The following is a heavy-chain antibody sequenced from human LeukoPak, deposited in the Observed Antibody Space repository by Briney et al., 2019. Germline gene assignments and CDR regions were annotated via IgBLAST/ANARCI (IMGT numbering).Heavy chain of an antibody. V-gene: IGHV3-23*01. CDR1: GFTFSSYA. D-gene: IGHD6-6*01. J-gene: IGHJ4*02. CDR2: ISGSGGST. CDR3: AKSISLYSSSSFDY. Sequence: QAGGSLRLSCAASGFTFSSYAMSWVRQAPGKGLEWVSAISGSGGSTYYADSVKGRFTISRDNSKSTLYLQMNSLRAEDTAVYYCAKSISLYSSSSFDYWGQGTLVTVSS.